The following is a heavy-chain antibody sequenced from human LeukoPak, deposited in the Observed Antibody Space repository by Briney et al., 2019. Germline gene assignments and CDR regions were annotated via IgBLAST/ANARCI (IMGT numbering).Heavy chain of an antibody. J-gene: IGHJ6*02. Sequence: ASVKVSCKASGYTFTSYDINWVRQATGQGLEWMGWMDPNSGNTGYAQKFQGRVTMARNTSISTAYMELSSLRSEDTAVYYCARDGSSGWYGLGYYYYGMDVWGQGTTVTVSS. CDR3: ARDGSSGWYGLGYYYYGMDV. V-gene: IGHV1-8*01. CDR2: MDPNSGNT. D-gene: IGHD6-19*01. CDR1: GYTFTSYD.